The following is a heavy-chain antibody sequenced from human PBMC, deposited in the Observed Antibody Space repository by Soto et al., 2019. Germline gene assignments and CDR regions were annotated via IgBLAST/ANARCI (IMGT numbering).Heavy chain of an antibody. D-gene: IGHD6-19*01. V-gene: IGHV4-59*01. CDR3: ARGDQGSGWYDYYFDY. J-gene: IGHJ4*02. Sequence: SETLSLTCTVSGGSISSYYWGWIRQPPGKGLEWIGYIYYSGSTIYNPSLKSRVTISVDTSKNQFSLKLSSVTAADTAVYYCARGDQGSGWYDYYFDYWGQGTLVTVS. CDR2: IYYSGST. CDR1: GGSISSYY.